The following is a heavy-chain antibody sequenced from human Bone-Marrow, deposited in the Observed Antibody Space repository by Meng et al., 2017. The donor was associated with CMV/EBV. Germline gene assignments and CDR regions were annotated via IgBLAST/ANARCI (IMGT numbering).Heavy chain of an antibody. CDR3: ALVATPSPC. Sequence: GESLKISCAASGFTFSSYAMSWVRQATGKGLEWVSAISGSGGSTYYADSVKGRFTISRDNSKNTLYLQMNSLRAEDTAVYYCALVATPSPCWGQGTLVTVSS. J-gene: IGHJ4*02. CDR1: GFTFSSYA. V-gene: IGHV3-23*01. D-gene: IGHD2-2*01. CDR2: ISGSGGST.